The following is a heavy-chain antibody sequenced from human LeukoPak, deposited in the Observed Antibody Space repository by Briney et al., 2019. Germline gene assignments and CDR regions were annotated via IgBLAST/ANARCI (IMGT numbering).Heavy chain of an antibody. V-gene: IGHV3-7*01. Sequence: PGGSLRLSCAASGFIFSGYWMSWVRQAPGKGLEWVANIKQDGSETYYVDSVKGRFTISRDNAKNSLYLQMNSLRAEDTAVYYCAKDHRHFDWLSPAYYFDYWGQGTLVTVSS. CDR1: GFIFSGYW. CDR2: IKQDGSET. CDR3: AKDHRHFDWLSPAYYFDY. J-gene: IGHJ4*02. D-gene: IGHD3-9*01.